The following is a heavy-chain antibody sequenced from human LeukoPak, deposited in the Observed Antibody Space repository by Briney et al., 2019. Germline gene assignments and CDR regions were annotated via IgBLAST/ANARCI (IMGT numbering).Heavy chain of an antibody. J-gene: IGHJ4*02. CDR2: ISSSSSYI. Sequence: GGSLRLSCAASGFTFSSYSMNWVRQAPGKGLEWVSSISSSSSYIYYADSVKGRFTISRDNAKNSLYLQMNSLRAEDTAVYYCARDHSDYYDSSGRDYWDQGALVTVSS. CDR1: GFTFSSYS. D-gene: IGHD3-22*01. V-gene: IGHV3-21*01. CDR3: ARDHSDYYDSSGRDY.